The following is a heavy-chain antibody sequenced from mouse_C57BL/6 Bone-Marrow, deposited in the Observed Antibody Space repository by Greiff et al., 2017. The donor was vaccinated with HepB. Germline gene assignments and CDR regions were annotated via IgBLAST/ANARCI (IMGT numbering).Heavy chain of an antibody. CDR2: IRNKANGYTT. Sequence: EVMLVESGGGLVQPWGSLSLSCAASGFTFTDYYMSWVRQPPGKALEWLGFIRNKANGYTTEYSASVKGRFTISRDNSQSILYLQMNALRAEDSATYYCARYMITTEALDVWGTGTTVTVSS. J-gene: IGHJ1*03. D-gene: IGHD1-1*01. V-gene: IGHV7-3*01. CDR1: GFTFTDYY. CDR3: ARYMITTEALDV.